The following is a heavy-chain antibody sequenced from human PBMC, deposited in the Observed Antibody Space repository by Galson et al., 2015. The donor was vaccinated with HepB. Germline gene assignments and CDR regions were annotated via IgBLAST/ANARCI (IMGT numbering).Heavy chain of an antibody. CDR3: ARGTQTISYYYYMDV. J-gene: IGHJ6*03. D-gene: IGHD2-2*01. Sequence: SCKASGGTFSSYAISWVRQAPGKGLEWVAVIWYDGSNKYYADSVKGRFTISRDNSKNTLYLQMNSLRAEDTAVYYCARGTQTISYYYYMDVWGKGTTVTVSS. V-gene: IGHV3-33*01. CDR2: IWYDGSNK. CDR1: GGTFSSYA.